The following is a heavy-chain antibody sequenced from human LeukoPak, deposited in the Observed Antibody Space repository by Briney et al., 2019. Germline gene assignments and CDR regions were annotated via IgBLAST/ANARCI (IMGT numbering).Heavy chain of an antibody. CDR3: ARDCTYYYGSGSYNWFDP. D-gene: IGHD3-10*01. CDR1: GGSISSYY. V-gene: IGHV4-4*07. CDR2: IYTSGST. J-gene: IGHJ5*02. Sequence: PSETLSLTCTVSGGSISSYYWSWIRQPAGKGLEWIGRIYTSGSTNYNPSLKSRVTMSVDTSKNQFSLKLSSVTAADTAVYYCARDCTYYYGSGSYNWFDPWGQGTLVTVSS.